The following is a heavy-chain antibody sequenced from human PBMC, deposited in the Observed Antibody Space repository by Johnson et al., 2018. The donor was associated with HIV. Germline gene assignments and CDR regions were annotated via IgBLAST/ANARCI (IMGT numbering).Heavy chain of an antibody. J-gene: IGHJ3*02. Sequence: VRLVESGGGVVQPGGSLRLSCAASGFTFSSYGMHCVRQSPGKGLAWVAFISHDERIVYYGDPVKGRFTLSIDNPWNTLYLQMNNLTSEDTGAYYCAKSIVVVLVGDNDDAFDMWGRGTMVTVSS. CDR2: ISHDERIV. CDR3: AKSIVVVLVGDNDDAFDM. D-gene: IGHD2-21*01. V-gene: IGHV3-30*18. CDR1: GFTFSSYG.